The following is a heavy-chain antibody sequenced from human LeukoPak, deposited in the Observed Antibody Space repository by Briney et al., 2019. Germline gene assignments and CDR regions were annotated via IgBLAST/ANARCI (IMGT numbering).Heavy chain of an antibody. J-gene: IGHJ6*03. CDR1: GGSISSYY. CDR2: IYTSGST. Sequence: PSETLSLTCTVSGGSISSYYWSWIRQPAGKGLEWIGRIYTSGSTNYNPSLKSRVTISVDTSKNQFSLKLSSVTAADTAVYYCARNAGIAAAGGRSYYYYYYMDVWGKGTTVTVSS. CDR3: ARNAGIAAAGGRSYYYYYYMDV. D-gene: IGHD6-13*01. V-gene: IGHV4-4*07.